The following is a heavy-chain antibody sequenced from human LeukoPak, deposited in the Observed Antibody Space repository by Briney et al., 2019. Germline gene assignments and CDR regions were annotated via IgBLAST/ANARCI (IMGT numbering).Heavy chain of an antibody. J-gene: IGHJ3*02. CDR1: GGSISSYY. CDR3: ARDRRTSSTPNDAFDI. CDR2: IYYSGST. Sequence: SETLSLTCTVSGGSISSYYWSWLRQPPGEGLEWIGYIYYSGSTNYSPSLESRVTISVDTSKNKFSLKLSSVTAADTAVYYCARDRRTSSTPNDAFDIWGQGTMVTVSS. V-gene: IGHV4-59*01. D-gene: IGHD6-13*01.